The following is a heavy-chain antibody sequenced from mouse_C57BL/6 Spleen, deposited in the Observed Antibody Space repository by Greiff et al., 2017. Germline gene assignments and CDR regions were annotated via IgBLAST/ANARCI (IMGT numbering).Heavy chain of an antibody. V-gene: IGHV1-82*01. CDR2: IYPGDGDT. CDR3: ARGDSSITTVVAIQYYFDY. D-gene: IGHD1-1*01. J-gene: IGHJ2*01. Sequence: QVQLQQSGPELVKPGASVKISCKASGYAFSSSWMNWVKQRPGKGLEWIGRIYPGDGDTNYNGKFKGKATLTADKSSSTAYMQLSSLTSEDSAVYFCARGDSSITTVVAIQYYFDYWGQGTTLTVSS. CDR1: GYAFSSSW.